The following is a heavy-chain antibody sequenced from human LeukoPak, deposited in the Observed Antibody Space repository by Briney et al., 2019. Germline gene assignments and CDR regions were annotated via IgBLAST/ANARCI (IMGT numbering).Heavy chain of an antibody. J-gene: IGHJ4*02. D-gene: IGHD6-13*01. CDR3: ARHVRGSSSWSLEY. V-gene: IGHV5-51*01. Sequence: GESLKISCKGSGYSFTSYWIVWVRQMPGKGLEWMGNIYPGDSDTRYSPSFQGQVTISADKSITTAYLQWSSLKASDTAMYYCARHVRGSSSWSLEYWGQGTLVTVSS. CDR2: IYPGDSDT. CDR1: GYSFTSYW.